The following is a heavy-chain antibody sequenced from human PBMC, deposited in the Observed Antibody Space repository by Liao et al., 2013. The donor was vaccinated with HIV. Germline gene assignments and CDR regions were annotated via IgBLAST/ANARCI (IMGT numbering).Heavy chain of an antibody. Sequence: QVQLQESGPGLVKPSETLSLTCTVSGGSISSYYWSWIRQPAGKGLEWIGRIYTSGSTNYNPSLKSRVTMSVDTSKNQFSLKLSSVTAADTAVYYCARARRDETGTRSADYFDYWGQGTLVTVSS. CDR2: IYTSGST. V-gene: IGHV4-4*07. J-gene: IGHJ4*02. CDR3: ARARRDETGTRSADYFDY. D-gene: IGHD1-7*01. CDR1: GGSISSYY.